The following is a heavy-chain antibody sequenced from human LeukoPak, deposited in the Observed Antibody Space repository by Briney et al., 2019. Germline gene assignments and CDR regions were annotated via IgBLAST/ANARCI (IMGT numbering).Heavy chain of an antibody. Sequence: GGSLRLSCAASGITFSSYGMSWVRQAPRKGLEWVSSISSTGGTTYYADSVKGRFTISRDNSKNTLYLQMNSLRAEDTAIYYCAKNGDRGAYCTGGTCYPYFYYYMDVWGKGTTVTI. J-gene: IGHJ6*03. CDR3: AKNGDRGAYCTGGTCYPYFYYYMDV. CDR2: ISSTGGTT. V-gene: IGHV3-23*01. CDR1: GITFSSYG. D-gene: IGHD2-15*01.